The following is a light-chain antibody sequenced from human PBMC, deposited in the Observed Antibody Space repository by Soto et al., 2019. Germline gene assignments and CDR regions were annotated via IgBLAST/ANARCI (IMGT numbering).Light chain of an antibody. CDR2: DAS. Sequence: EIVLTQSPATLSLSPGERATLSCRASQSVSSYLAWYQQKPGQAPRLLIYDASNRATGIPARFSGSGSGTDFPLTIISLEPEDCAVYYCQQRSNWPPVFGQGTKLEIK. V-gene: IGKV3-11*01. CDR1: QSVSSY. J-gene: IGKJ2*01. CDR3: QQRSNWPPV.